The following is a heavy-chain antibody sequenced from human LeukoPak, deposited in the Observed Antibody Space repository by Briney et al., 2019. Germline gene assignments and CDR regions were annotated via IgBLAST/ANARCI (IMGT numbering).Heavy chain of an antibody. V-gene: IGHV4-4*07. CDR3: AREGYDYVWGSYRPFDY. CDR2: IYTSGST. Sequence: SETLSLTCTVSGGSISSCYWSWIRQPAGKGLEWIGRIYTSGSTNYNPSLKSRVTMSVDTSKNQFSLKLSSVTAADTAVYYCAREGYDYVWGSYRPFDYWGQGTLVTVSS. D-gene: IGHD3-16*02. CDR1: GGSISSCY. J-gene: IGHJ4*02.